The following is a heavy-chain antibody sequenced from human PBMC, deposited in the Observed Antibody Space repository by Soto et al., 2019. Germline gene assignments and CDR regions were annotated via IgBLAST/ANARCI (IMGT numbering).Heavy chain of an antibody. D-gene: IGHD5-12*01. CDR1: GGSISSSSYY. J-gene: IGHJ4*02. Sequence: SETLSLTCTVSGGSISSSSYYWGWIRQPPGKGLEWIGSIYYSGSTYYNPSLKSRVTISVDTSKNQFSLKLSSVTAADTAVYYCATEMATIMGYDYWGQGTLVTVSS. V-gene: IGHV4-39*01. CDR2: IYYSGST. CDR3: ATEMATIMGYDY.